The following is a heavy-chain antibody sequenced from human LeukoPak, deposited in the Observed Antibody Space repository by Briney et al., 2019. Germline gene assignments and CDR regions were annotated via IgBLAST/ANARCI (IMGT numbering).Heavy chain of an antibody. D-gene: IGHD4-11*01. CDR1: GYTFTGYY. J-gene: IGHJ4*02. V-gene: IGHV1-18*04. Sequence: ASVKVSCKASGYTFTGYYMHWVRQAPGQGLEWMGWISAYNGNTNYAQKLQGRVTMTTDTSTSTAYMELRSLRSDDTAVYYCARGKPTTVTTDFDYWGQGTLVTVSS. CDR2: ISAYNGNT. CDR3: ARGKPTTVTTDFDY.